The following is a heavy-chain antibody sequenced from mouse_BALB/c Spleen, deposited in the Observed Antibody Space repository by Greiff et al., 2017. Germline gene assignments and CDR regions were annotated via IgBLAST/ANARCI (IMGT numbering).Heavy chain of an antibody. J-gene: IGHJ2*01. CDR3: NACYGNYYFDY. CDR2: IDPENGDT. CDR1: GFNIEDYY. V-gene: IGHV14-4*02. Sequence: EVQLQQSGAELVRSGASVKLSCTASGFNIEDYYMHWVKQRPEQGLEWIGWIDPENGDTEYAPKFQGKATMTADTSSNTAYLQLSSLTSEDTAVYYCNACYGNYYFDYWGQGTTLTVSS. D-gene: IGHD2-1*01.